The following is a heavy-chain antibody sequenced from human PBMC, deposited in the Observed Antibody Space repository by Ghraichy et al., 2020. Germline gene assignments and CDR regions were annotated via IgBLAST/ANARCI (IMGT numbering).Heavy chain of an antibody. CDR2: IYYSGST. CDR3: ARELRGGYYYYGMDV. CDR1: GGSISSYY. V-gene: IGHV4-59*01. Sequence: SETLSLTCTVSGGSISSYYWSWIRQPPGKGLEWIGYIYYSGSTNYNPSLKSRVTISVDTSKNQFSLKLSSVTAADTAVYYCARELRGGYYYYGMDVWGQGTTVTVSS. D-gene: IGHD3-16*01. J-gene: IGHJ6*02.